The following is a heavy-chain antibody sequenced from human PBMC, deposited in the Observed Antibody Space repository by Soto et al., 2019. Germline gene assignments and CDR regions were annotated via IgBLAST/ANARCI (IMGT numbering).Heavy chain of an antibody. D-gene: IGHD2-21*01. CDR1: GGTFSSYA. Sequence: QVQLVQSGAEVKKPGSSVKVSCKASGGTFSSYAISWVRQAPGQGLEWTGGIIPIFGTANYAQKFQGRVTITADESTSTAYMELSSLRSEDTAVYYCARGGGEGWGSSYYYGMDVWGQGTTVTVSS. V-gene: IGHV1-69*01. CDR2: IIPIFGTA. CDR3: ARGGGEGWGSSYYYGMDV. J-gene: IGHJ6*02.